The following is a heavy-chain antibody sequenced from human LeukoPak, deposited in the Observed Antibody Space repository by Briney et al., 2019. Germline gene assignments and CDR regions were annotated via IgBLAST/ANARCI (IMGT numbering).Heavy chain of an antibody. CDR3: ARSGGLWLLTYYFDY. V-gene: IGHV4-39*02. CDR2: IYYSGIT. CDR1: GGGSISSSDSY. Sequence: SETLSLTCIVSGGGSISSSDSYWGWIRQPPGKGLEWIGSIYYSGITYYNPSLKSRVTISVDTSKNHFSLKLSSVTAADTAVYFCARSGGLWLLTYYFDYWGQGTLVTVSS. D-gene: IGHD3-22*01. J-gene: IGHJ4*02.